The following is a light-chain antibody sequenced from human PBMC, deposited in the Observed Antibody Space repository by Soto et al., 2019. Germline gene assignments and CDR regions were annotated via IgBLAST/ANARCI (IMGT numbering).Light chain of an antibody. CDR2: DVS. CDR1: SSDVGGYNY. CDR3: SSYTSSSTPL. Sequence: QSALTQPASVSGSPGQSITISCTGTSSDVGGYNYVSSYQQHPGKAPKLMIYDVSNRPSGVSNRFSGSKSGNTASLTISGLQAEDEADYYCSSYTSSSTPLFGGGTKLTVL. J-gene: IGLJ2*01. V-gene: IGLV2-14*01.